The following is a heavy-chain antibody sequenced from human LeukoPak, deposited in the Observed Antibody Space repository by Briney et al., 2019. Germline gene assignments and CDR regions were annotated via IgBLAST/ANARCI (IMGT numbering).Heavy chain of an antibody. CDR1: GYTFTSYG. D-gene: IGHD6-19*01. J-gene: IGHJ6*03. CDR2: ISAYNGNT. Sequence: AASVKVSCKASGYTFTSYGISWVRQAPGQGLEWMGWISAYNGNTNYAQKLQGRVTMTTDTSTSTAYMELRSLRSDDTAVYYCASYVAVAGTGLVNYYYMDVWGKGTTVTVSS. V-gene: IGHV1-18*01. CDR3: ASYVAVAGTGLVNYYYMDV.